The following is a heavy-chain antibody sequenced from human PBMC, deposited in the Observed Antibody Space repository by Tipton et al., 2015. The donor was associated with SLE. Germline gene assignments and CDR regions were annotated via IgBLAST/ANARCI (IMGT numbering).Heavy chain of an antibody. CDR2: IWYDGSNK. CDR1: GFTFSSYG. CDR3: AKDGGISGWYSPFDY. V-gene: IGHV3-33*06. J-gene: IGHJ4*02. D-gene: IGHD6-19*01. Sequence: SLRLSCAASGFTFSSYGMHWVRQAPGKGLEWVAVIWYDGSNKYYADSVKGRFTISRDNSKNTLYLQMDSLRAEDTAVYYCAKDGGISGWYSPFDYWGQGTLVTVSS.